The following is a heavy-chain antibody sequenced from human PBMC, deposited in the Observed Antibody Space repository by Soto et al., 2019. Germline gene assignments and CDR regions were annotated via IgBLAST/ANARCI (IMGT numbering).Heavy chain of an antibody. CDR3: TTNEDTAMIPHWYFDL. CDR1: GFTFGSYS. V-gene: IGHV3-15*01. D-gene: IGHD5-18*01. Sequence: GGSLRLSCAASGFTFGSYSMSWVRQAPGKGLEWVGRIKSKTDGGTTDYAAPVKGRFTISRDDSKNTLYLQMNSLKTEDTAVYYCTTNEDTAMIPHWYFDLWGRGTLVTVS. CDR2: IKSKTDGGTT. J-gene: IGHJ2*01.